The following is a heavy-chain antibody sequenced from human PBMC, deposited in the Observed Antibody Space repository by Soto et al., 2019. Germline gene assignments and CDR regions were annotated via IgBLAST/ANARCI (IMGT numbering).Heavy chain of an antibody. CDR2: ISYDGSNK. J-gene: IGHJ4*02. V-gene: IGHV3-30*18. Sequence: GGSLRLSCAASGFPFSSYGMHWVRQAPGKGLEWVAVISYDGSNKYYADSVKGRFTISRDNSKNTLYLQMNSLRAEDTAVYYCAKDQYYYDSSGYWGGGYWGQGTLVTVSS. CDR1: GFPFSSYG. CDR3: AKDQYYYDSSGYWGGGY. D-gene: IGHD3-22*01.